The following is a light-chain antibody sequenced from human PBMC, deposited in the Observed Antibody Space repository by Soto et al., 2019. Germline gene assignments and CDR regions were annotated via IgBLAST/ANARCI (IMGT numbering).Light chain of an antibody. CDR3: CSYAGSSTWGV. V-gene: IGLV2-23*02. CDR2: EVS. J-gene: IGLJ2*01. CDR1: SSDVGSYNL. Sequence: QSVLTQPASVSGSPGQSITISCTGTSSDVGSYNLVSWYQQHPGKSPKLMIYEVSKRPSGVSNRFSDTKSGNTASLTISGLQAEDEADYYCCSYAGSSTWGVFGGGTKLTFL.